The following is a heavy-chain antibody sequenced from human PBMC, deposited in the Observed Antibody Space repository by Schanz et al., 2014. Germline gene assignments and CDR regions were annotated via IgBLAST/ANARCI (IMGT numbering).Heavy chain of an antibody. D-gene: IGHD3-10*01. Sequence: QVQLVQSGAEVKKPGASVKVSCKVSGYSLNELSMHWVRQAPGRGLEWMGIINPSGGSTSYAQKFQGRVTMTRDTSTSTVYMELSGLRSGDTAVYYCATNSPFRMVRGSNAFDAWGQGTMXTVSS. CDR3: ATNSPFRMVRGSNAFDA. V-gene: IGHV1-46*03. CDR2: INPSGGST. J-gene: IGHJ3*01. CDR1: GYSLNELS.